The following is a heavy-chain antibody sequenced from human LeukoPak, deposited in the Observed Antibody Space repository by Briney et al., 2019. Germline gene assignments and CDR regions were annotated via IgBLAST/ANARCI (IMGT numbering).Heavy chain of an antibody. CDR1: GFDFNTYT. CDR3: VRGSYGAYDY. D-gene: IGHD4-17*01. CDR2: ISSDSSYI. V-gene: IGHV3-21*01. Sequence: PGGSLRLSCAASGFDFNTYTMNWVRQAPGKGLEWVSSISSDSSYIYYADAVHGRFTVSRDNAKYSLYLQMNSLRAEDTAVYYCVRGSYGAYDYWGQGSLVTVSS. J-gene: IGHJ4*02.